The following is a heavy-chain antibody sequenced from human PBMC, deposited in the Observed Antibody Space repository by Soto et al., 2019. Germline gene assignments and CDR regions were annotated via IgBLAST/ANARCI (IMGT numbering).Heavy chain of an antibody. CDR1: GGTFSSYT. J-gene: IGHJ4*02. CDR3: ARDLGGYSYGYYFDY. D-gene: IGHD5-18*01. Sequence: QVQLVQSGAEVKKPGSSVKVSCKASGGTFSSYTISWVRQAPGQGLEWMGRIIPILGIANYAQKFQGRVTITADKPTSTAYMELSSLRSEDTAVYYCARDLGGYSYGYYFDYWGQGTLVTVSS. V-gene: IGHV1-69*08. CDR2: IIPILGIA.